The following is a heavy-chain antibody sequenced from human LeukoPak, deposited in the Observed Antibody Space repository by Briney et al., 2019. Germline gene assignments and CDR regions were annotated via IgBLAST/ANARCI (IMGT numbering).Heavy chain of an antibody. CDR1: GGSFSGYY. CDR3: ARGGYYGSGSYYNVY. D-gene: IGHD3-10*01. Sequence: SETLSLTCAVYGGSFSGYYWSWIRQPPGKGLEWIGEINHSGSTNYNPSLKSRVTISVDTSKNQSSLKLSSVTAADTAVYYCARGGYYGSGSYYNVYWGQGTLVTVSS. J-gene: IGHJ4*02. CDR2: INHSGST. V-gene: IGHV4-34*01.